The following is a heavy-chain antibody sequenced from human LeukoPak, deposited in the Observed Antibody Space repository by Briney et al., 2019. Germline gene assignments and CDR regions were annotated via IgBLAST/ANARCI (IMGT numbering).Heavy chain of an antibody. CDR3: AIGSDTVPGPAAIRGSNWFDP. CDR1: GDTFSKYP. V-gene: IGHV1-69*13. Sequence: SVKVSCQASGDTFSKYPISWVRQAPGQGLEWMGGSVPIFGGPNYAQKFQGRVTITVDESASTAYMELSSLTYEDTALYYCAIGSDTVPGPAAIRGSNWFDPWGQGTLVTVSS. D-gene: IGHD2-2*02. CDR2: SVPIFGGP. J-gene: IGHJ5*02.